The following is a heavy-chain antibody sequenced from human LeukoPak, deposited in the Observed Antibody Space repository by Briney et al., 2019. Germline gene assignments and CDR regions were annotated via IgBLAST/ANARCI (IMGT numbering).Heavy chain of an antibody. Sequence: GRSLRLSCAASGFTFSSYAMHWVRQAPGKGLEWVAVISYDGSNKYYADSVKGRFTISRDNSKNTLYLQMNSLRAEDTAVYYCARDLPPYYYYYMDVWGKGTTVTVSS. V-gene: IGHV3-30-3*01. J-gene: IGHJ6*03. CDR3: ARDLPPYYYYYMDV. D-gene: IGHD5/OR15-5a*01. CDR2: ISYDGSNK. CDR1: GFTFSSYA.